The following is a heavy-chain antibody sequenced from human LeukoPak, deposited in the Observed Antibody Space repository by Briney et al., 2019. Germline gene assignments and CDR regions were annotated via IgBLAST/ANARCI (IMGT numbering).Heavy chain of an antibody. D-gene: IGHD3-22*01. J-gene: IGHJ4*02. CDR1: GYSISSGYY. Sequence: PSETLSLTCTVSGYSISSGYYWGWIRQPPGKGLEWIGSIYHSGSTYYNPSLKSRVTISVDTSKNQFSLKLSSVTAADTAVYYCARVVSAYYYDRSGQGFYFGYWGQGTLVTVSS. CDR3: ARVVSAYYYDRSGQGFYFGY. CDR2: IYHSGST. V-gene: IGHV4-38-2*02.